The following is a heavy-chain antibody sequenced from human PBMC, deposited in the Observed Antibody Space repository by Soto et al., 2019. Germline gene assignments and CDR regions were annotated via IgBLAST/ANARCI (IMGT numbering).Heavy chain of an antibody. J-gene: IGHJ6*04. CDR3: ARYDSSGYYWPYYYYGMEV. V-gene: IGHV3-21*01. Sequence: GGSLRLSCAASGFTFSSYAMSWVRQAPGKGLEWVSSISSSSSYIYYADSVKGRFTISRDNAKNSLYLQMNSLRAEDTAVYYGARYDSSGYYWPYYYYGMEVWGKGTTVTVS. CDR2: ISSSSSYI. CDR1: GFTFSSYA. D-gene: IGHD3-22*01.